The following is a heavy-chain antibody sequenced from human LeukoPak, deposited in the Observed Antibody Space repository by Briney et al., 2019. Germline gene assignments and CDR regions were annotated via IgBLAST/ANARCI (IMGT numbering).Heavy chain of an antibody. J-gene: IGHJ4*02. CDR1: GYNFNDYY. Sequence: GASVKVSCRASGYNFNDYYIHWVRQAPGQGLEWMGWISAYNGNTNYAQKLQGRVTMTTDTSTSTAYMELRSLRSDDTAVYYCARDGYLLKAGVRTTFDYWGQGTLVTVSS. CDR2: ISAYNGNT. D-gene: IGHD2/OR15-2a*01. CDR3: ARDGYLLKAGVRTTFDY. V-gene: IGHV1-18*01.